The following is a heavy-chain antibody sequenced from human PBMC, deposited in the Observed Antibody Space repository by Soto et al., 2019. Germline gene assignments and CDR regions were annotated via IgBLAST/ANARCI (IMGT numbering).Heavy chain of an antibody. V-gene: IGHV4-34*02. CDR2: INHVGST. CDR3: ARVGFDILTGYYGGFDY. CDR1: GGSLNDYY. D-gene: IGHD3-9*01. J-gene: IGHJ4*02. Sequence: QVQLQQWGAGLLKPSETLSLTCAVYGGSLNDYYWSWIRQPPGKGLEWIGEINHVGSTNYEPSLKSRVTISADTSKNQIILKVSSVTAADTAMYYCARVGFDILTGYYGGFDYWGQGTLITVSS.